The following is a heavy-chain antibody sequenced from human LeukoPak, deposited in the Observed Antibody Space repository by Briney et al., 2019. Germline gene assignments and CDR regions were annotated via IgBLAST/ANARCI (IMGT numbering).Heavy chain of an antibody. Sequence: SETLSLTCAVYGGSLSGYYWSWIRQPPGKGLEWIGEINHSGSTNYNPSLKSRVTISVDTSKNQFSLKLSSVTAADTAVYYCARVIAAAGRRYYFDYWGQGTLVTVSS. V-gene: IGHV4-34*01. CDR2: INHSGST. J-gene: IGHJ4*02. CDR1: GGSLSGYY. CDR3: ARVIAAAGRRYYFDY. D-gene: IGHD6-13*01.